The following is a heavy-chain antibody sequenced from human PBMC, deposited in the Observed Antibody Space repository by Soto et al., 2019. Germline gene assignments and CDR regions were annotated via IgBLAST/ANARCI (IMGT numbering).Heavy chain of an antibody. D-gene: IGHD5-12*01. CDR1: GYTFFTYD. CDR2: ISTYSGYT. V-gene: IGHV1-18*01. Sequence: QVHLVQSGVEVKTPGASVKVSCQASGYTFFTYDISWVRQGPGQGLEWMGWISTYSGYTRYAQKFQGRVTMTTDTSTTTAYLELRSLRSDDTAVYYCAGHHRPTTSENWFDPWGQGTLVTVSS. CDR3: AGHHRPTTSENWFDP. J-gene: IGHJ5*02.